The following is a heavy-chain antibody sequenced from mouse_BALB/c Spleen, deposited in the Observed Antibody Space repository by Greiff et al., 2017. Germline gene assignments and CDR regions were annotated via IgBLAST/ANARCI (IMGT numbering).Heavy chain of an antibody. D-gene: IGHD2-14*01. J-gene: IGHJ1*01. Sequence: VQLQQSGPGLVKPSQSLSLTCTVTGYSITSDYAWNWIRQFPGNKLEWMGYISYSGSTSYNPSLKSRISITRDTSKNQFFLQLNSVTTEDTATYYCARRVPHWYFDVWGAGTTVTVSS. CDR2: ISYSGST. CDR1: GYSITSDYA. CDR3: ARRVPHWYFDV. V-gene: IGHV3-2*02.